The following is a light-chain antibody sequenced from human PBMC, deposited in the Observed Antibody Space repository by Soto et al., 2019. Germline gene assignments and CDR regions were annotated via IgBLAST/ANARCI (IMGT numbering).Light chain of an antibody. CDR1: SRDVGIYNY. Sequence: QSALTQPRSVSGSPGQSVTVSCTGTSRDVGIYNYVSWYQQRPGTAPKVMIYDVTKRPSGVPDRFSGSKSANTASLTISGLQAEDEADYYCSSYTSSSTVVFGGGTKLTVL. J-gene: IGLJ2*01. CDR3: SSYTSSSTVV. CDR2: DVT. V-gene: IGLV2-18*02.